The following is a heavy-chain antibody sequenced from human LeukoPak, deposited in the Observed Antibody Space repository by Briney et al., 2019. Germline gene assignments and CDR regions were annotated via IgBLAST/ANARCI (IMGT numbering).Heavy chain of an antibody. CDR1: GFTFSNYT. CDR3: AKFGQLDYYDNSGRFDY. V-gene: IGHV3-23*01. D-gene: IGHD3-22*01. CDR2: ISGSGGST. J-gene: IGHJ4*02. Sequence: GGSLRLSCAASGFTFSNYTMTWVRQAPGKGLEWVSGISGSGGSTYYADSVKGRFTISRDNSKNTLYLQMTSLRAEDTAVYFCAKFGQLDYYDNSGRFDYWGQGTLVTVSS.